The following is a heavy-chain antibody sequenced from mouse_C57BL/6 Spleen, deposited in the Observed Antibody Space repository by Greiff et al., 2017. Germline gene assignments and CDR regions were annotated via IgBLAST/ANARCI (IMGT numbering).Heavy chain of an antibody. Sequence: QVQLQQSGAELVRPGTSVKVSCKASGYAFTNYLIEWVKQRPGQGLEWIGVINPGSGGTNYNEKFKGKATLTADKSSSTAYMQLSSLTSEDSAVYFCASSTLYYYGSSYDYWGQGTTLTVSS. V-gene: IGHV1-54*01. CDR2: INPGSGGT. D-gene: IGHD1-1*01. CDR3: ASSTLYYYGSSYDY. CDR1: GYAFTNYL. J-gene: IGHJ2*01.